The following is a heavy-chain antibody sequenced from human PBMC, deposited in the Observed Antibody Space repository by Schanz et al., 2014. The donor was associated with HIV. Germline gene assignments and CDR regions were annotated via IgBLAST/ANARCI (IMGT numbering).Heavy chain of an antibody. CDR1: GFTFSSYV. Sequence: QVQVVESGGGVVQPGRSLRLSCAASGFTFSSYVMHWVRQAPGKGLEWVSLIDHTGNTYYADSVKGRFTIFTDISDNTVHAQITSLRADDTAVYYCVRDRVGASARYVAFDIWGHGTMVTVSS. CDR3: VRDRVGASARYVAFDI. D-gene: IGHD1-26*01. V-gene: IGHV3-NL1*01. CDR2: IDHTGNT. J-gene: IGHJ3*02.